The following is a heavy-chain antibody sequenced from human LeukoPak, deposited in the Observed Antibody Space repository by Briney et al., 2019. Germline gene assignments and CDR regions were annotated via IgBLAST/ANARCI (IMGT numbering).Heavy chain of an antibody. CDR1: GGTFSNYA. J-gene: IGHJ4*02. D-gene: IGHD1-26*01. V-gene: IGHV1-18*01. Sequence: ASVKVSCKASGGTFSNYAISWVGQAPGQGLAWMGCMSAYTGNTKYAQKFQGRVTMTTDTSTSTAYMELRSQRSDDTAVYYCARHRGVGATTYFDYWGQGTLVTVSS. CDR2: MSAYTGNT. CDR3: ARHRGVGATTYFDY.